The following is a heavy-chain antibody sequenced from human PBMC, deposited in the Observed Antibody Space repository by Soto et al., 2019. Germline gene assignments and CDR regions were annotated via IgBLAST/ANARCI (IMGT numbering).Heavy chain of an antibody. V-gene: IGHV3-9*01. CDR1: GFTFDDHA. J-gene: IGHJ4*02. CDR3: AKGHPYYDILTGYVAFDY. D-gene: IGHD3-9*01. CDR2: ISWNSGSI. Sequence: GGSLRLSCAASGFTFDDHAMHWVRQAPGKGLEWVSGISWNSGSIGYADSVKGRFTISRDNAKNSLYLQMNSLRAEDTALYYCAKGHPYYDILTGYVAFDYWGQGTLVTVSS.